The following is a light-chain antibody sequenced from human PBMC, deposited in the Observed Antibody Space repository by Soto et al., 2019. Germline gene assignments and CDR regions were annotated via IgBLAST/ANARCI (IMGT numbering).Light chain of an antibody. CDR2: DAS. Sequence: EIVMTQSPATLSVSPGQRATLSCRASQSISGTLAWYQQRPGQAPRLLIYDASTRATGIPARFRGSGSGTEFTLTISSLQSEDSATYYCQQYNRWPPQTFGQGTKLEIK. CDR3: QQYNRWPPQT. V-gene: IGKV3-15*01. J-gene: IGKJ1*01. CDR1: QSISGT.